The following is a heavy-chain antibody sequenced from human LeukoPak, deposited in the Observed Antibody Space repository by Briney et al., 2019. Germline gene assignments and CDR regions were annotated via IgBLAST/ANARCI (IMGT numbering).Heavy chain of an antibody. D-gene: IGHD1-26*01. Sequence: ASVKVSCKVSGYTLTELSMHWVRQAPGKGLEWMGGFDPEDGETIYAQKFQGRVTMTEDTSTDTAYMELSSLRSEDTAGYYCATDVGAVDWYFDLWGRGTLVTVSS. CDR3: ATDVGAVDWYFDL. V-gene: IGHV1-24*01. J-gene: IGHJ2*01. CDR1: GYTLTELS. CDR2: FDPEDGET.